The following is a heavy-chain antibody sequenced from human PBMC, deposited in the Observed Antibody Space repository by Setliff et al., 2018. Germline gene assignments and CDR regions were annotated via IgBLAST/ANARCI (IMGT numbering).Heavy chain of an antibody. V-gene: IGHV1-18*01. CDR3: AHTIVGYCSGISCYDYYYGMDV. CDR1: GGTFSSYA. Sequence: ASVKVSCKASGGTFSSYAISWVRQAPGQGLEWMGWISAYNGNTNYAQKLQGRVTMTTDTSTSTAYMELRSLRSDDTAVYYCAHTIVGYCSGISCYDYYYGMDVWGQGTTVTVSS. CDR2: ISAYNGNT. J-gene: IGHJ6*02. D-gene: IGHD2-15*01.